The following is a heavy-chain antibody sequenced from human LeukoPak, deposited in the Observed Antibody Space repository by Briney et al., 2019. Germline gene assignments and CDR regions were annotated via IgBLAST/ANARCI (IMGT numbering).Heavy chain of an antibody. CDR1: GFTFTDYY. V-gene: IGHV3-11*01. CDR3: ARDFCSSGSCHEDY. CDR2: ISGSGPTI. J-gene: IGHJ4*02. Sequence: GGSLRLSCAASGFTFTDYYMSWIRQAPGKGLEWVSYISGSGPTIFYADSVKGRFTISRDNAKNSLYLQMNSLRAEDTAVYYCARDFCSSGSCHEDYWGQGTLVTVSS. D-gene: IGHD2-15*01.